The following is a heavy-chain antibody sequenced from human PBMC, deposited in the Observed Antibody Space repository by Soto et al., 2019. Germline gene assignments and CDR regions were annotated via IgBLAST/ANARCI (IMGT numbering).Heavy chain of an antibody. CDR2: ISYDGSNK. V-gene: IGHV3-30*18. D-gene: IGHD1-1*01. CDR1: GFTFSSYG. Sequence: GGSLRLSCAASGFTFSSYGMHWVRQAPGKGLEWVAVISYDGSNKYYADSVKGRFTISRDNSKNTLYLQMNSLRAEDTAVYYWAKDWGTGTTSDYGGQGTLVTVSS. J-gene: IGHJ4*02. CDR3: AKDWGTGTTSDY.